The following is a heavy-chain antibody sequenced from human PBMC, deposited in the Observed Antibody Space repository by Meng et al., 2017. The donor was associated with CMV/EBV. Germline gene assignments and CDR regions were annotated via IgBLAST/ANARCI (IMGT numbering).Heavy chain of an antibody. CDR2: IYYSGST. Sequence: SETLSLTCTVSGGSISSYYWSWIRQPPGKGLEWIGYIYYSGSTNYNPSLKSRVTISVDTSKNQFSLKLGSVTAADTAVYYCARDSRGHGGEFDPWGQGTLVTVSS. D-gene: IGHD3-10*01. V-gene: IGHV4-59*01. CDR3: ARDSRGHGGEFDP. J-gene: IGHJ5*02. CDR1: GGSISSYY.